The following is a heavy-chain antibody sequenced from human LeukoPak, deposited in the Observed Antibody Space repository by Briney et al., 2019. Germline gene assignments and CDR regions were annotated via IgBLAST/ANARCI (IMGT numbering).Heavy chain of an antibody. V-gene: IGHV3-48*03. J-gene: IGHJ6*03. D-gene: IGHD6-19*01. CDR2: ISSSGSTI. Sequence: GGSLRLSCAASGFTFSSYEMNWVRQAPGKGLEWVSYISSSGSTIYYADSVKGRFTISRDNAKNSLYLQMNSLRDEDTAVYYCARDPYSGGYGAYYYYYMDVWGKGTTVTVSS. CDR1: GFTFSSYE. CDR3: ARDPYSGGYGAYYYYYMDV.